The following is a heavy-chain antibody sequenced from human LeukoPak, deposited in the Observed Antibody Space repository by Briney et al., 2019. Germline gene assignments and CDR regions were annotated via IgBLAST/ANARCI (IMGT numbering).Heavy chain of an antibody. CDR2: IYYSGST. CDR3: AREPYDYVWGSYHPYYFDY. J-gene: IGHJ4*02. Sequence: PSETLSLTCTVSGGSISSYYWGWIRQPPGKGRGWIGRIYYSGSTYYNPSLKSRVTISVDTSKNQFSLKLSSVTAADTAVYYCAREPYDYVWGSYHPYYFDYWGQGTLVTVSS. CDR1: GGSISSYY. D-gene: IGHD3-16*02. V-gene: IGHV4-39*07.